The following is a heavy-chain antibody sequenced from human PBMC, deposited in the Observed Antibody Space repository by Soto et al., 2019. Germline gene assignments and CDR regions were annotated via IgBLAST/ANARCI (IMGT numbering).Heavy chain of an antibody. CDR1: GFTFSSYS. V-gene: IGHV3-33*01. CDR3: ARGLNYCSGTIDY. Sequence: QVQLVESGGGVVQPGRSLRLSCAASGFTFSSYSMHWVRQAPGKGLEWVAVIWYDGSNKYYADSVKGRFTISRDNSKNTLYLQMYCLRAEDTAVYYCARGLNYCSGTIDYWGQGTLVTVSS. D-gene: IGHD3-10*01. CDR2: IWYDGSNK. J-gene: IGHJ4*02.